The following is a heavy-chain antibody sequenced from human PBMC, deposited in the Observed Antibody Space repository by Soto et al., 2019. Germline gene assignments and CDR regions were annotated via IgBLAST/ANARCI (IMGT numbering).Heavy chain of an antibody. V-gene: IGHV3-30-3*01. Sequence: GGSMRLASAASGLSLSSYAMDGVRQDTGKGLEWVAVISYDGSNKYYADSVKGRFTISRDNSKNTLYLQMNSLRAEDTAVYYCARDPLYDFWSGYYPTSPYYYGMDVWGQGTTVTVSS. CDR1: GLSLSSYA. D-gene: IGHD3-3*01. CDR2: ISYDGSNK. J-gene: IGHJ6*02. CDR3: ARDPLYDFWSGYYPTSPYYYGMDV.